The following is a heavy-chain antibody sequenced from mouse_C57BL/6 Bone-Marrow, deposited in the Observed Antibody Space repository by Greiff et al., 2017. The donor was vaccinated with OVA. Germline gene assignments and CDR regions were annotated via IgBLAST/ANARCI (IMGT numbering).Heavy chain of an antibody. Sequence: QVHVKQPGAELVKPGASVKLSCKTSGYTFTSYWMHWVKQRPGQGLEWIGMIHPNSGSTNYNEKFKSKATLTVDKSSSTAYMQLSSLTSEDSAVYYCARGGVYYSNYGGWYFDVWGTGTTVTVSS. J-gene: IGHJ1*03. CDR1: GYTFTSYW. D-gene: IGHD2-5*01. CDR2: IHPNSGST. V-gene: IGHV1-64*01. CDR3: ARGGVYYSNYGGWYFDV.